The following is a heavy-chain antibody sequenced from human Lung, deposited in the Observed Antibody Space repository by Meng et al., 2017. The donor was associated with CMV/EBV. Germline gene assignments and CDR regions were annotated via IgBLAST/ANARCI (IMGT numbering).Heavy chain of an antibody. J-gene: IGHJ6*04. CDR3: TKGGGERVTFDAMDV. V-gene: IGHV3-9*01. Sequence: SXKISCEASGFTFSSYWVHWVRQSPGEGLEWVSGISGNTGFIGYADSVKGRFTISRDNAKKTLSLQINTLRAEDTALYYCTKGGGERVTFDAMDVWGGGXTVTVSS. CDR1: GFTFSSYW. CDR2: ISGNTGFI. D-gene: IGHD2-21*02.